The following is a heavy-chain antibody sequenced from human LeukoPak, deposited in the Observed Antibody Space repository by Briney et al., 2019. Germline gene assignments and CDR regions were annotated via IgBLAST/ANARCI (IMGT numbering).Heavy chain of an antibody. CDR1: GFTFSSYA. CDR3: AKQAGTLYSNFDY. CDR2: ISDGGITT. Sequence: GGSLRLSCAASGFTFSSYAVSWVRQAPGKGLEWVSGISDGGITTYYADSVKGRFTISRANSKNTLYLQMNTLRAEDTAVYYCAKQAGTLYSNFDYWGQGTLVTVSS. J-gene: IGHJ4*02. V-gene: IGHV3-23*01. D-gene: IGHD4-11*01.